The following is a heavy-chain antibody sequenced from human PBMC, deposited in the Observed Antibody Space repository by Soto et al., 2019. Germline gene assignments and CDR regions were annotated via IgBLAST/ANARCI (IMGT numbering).Heavy chain of an antibody. D-gene: IGHD6-19*01. CDR2: IDPSDSYT. Sequence: GESLKISCKGSGYSFTSYWISWVRQMPGKGLEWMGRIDPSDSYTNYSPSFQGHVTISADKSISTAYLQWSSLRASDTAMYYCARLRSNSSGWDYYYYGMDVWGQGTTVTVSS. CDR1: GYSFTSYW. V-gene: IGHV5-10-1*01. J-gene: IGHJ6*02. CDR3: ARLRSNSSGWDYYYYGMDV.